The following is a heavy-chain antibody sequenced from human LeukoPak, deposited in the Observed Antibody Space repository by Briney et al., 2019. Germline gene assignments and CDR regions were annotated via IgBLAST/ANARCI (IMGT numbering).Heavy chain of an antibody. CDR3: ARILVGATFDY. J-gene: IGHJ4*02. V-gene: IGHV4-31*03. CDR2: IFYSGST. Sequence: SETLSLTCTVSGGSISSGGYFWSWIRQHPGKGLEWVGHIFYSGSTDYNPSLKSRVTISVDTSKNQFSLNLSSVTAVDTAVYYCARILVGATFDYWGQGTLVTVSP. CDR1: GGSISSGGYF. D-gene: IGHD1-26*01.